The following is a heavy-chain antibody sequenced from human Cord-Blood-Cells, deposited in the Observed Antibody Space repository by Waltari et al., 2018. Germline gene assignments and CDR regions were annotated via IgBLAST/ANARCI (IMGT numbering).Heavy chain of an antibody. CDR3: ARLPGIAAAGMDY. Sequence: QVTLKESGPVLVKPTETLTLTCPVSGFSRSNARMGVSWIREPPGQALEWLAPIFTNDEKAAITSLNSRLTISNDTSKSQVVLTRPNLDPVDTATYYGARLPGIAAAGMDYWGQGTLVTVSS. V-gene: IGHV2-26*01. J-gene: IGHJ4*02. CDR2: IFTNDEK. CDR1: GFSRSNARMG. D-gene: IGHD6-13*01.